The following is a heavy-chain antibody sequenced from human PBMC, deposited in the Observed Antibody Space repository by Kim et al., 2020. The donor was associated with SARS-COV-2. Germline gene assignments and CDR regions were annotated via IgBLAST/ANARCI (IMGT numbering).Heavy chain of an antibody. J-gene: IGHJ6*02. V-gene: IGHV1-46*01. CDR2: INPSGGST. CDR3: ATPWPRYCSSTSCSGDYYYYGMDV. D-gene: IGHD2-2*01. Sequence: ASVKVSCKASGYTFTSYYMHWVRQAPGQGLEWMGIINPSGGSTSYAQKFQGRVTMTRDTSTSTVYMELSSLRSEDTAVYYCATPWPRYCSSTSCSGDYYYYGMDVWGQGTTVTVSS. CDR1: GYTFTSYY.